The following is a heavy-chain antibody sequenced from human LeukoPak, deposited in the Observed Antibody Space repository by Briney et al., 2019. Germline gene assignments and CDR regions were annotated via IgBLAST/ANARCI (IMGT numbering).Heavy chain of an antibody. V-gene: IGHV3-49*04. CDR1: GFTFGDYA. CDR3: TRVGDLYCSSTSCYKRFDP. D-gene: IGHD2-2*02. Sequence: GGSLRLSCTASGFTFGDYAMSWVRQAPGKGLEWVGFIRSKAYGGTTEYAASVKGRFTISRDDSKSIAYLQMNSLKTEDTAVYYCTRVGDLYCSSTSCYKRFDPWGQGTLVTVSS. CDR2: IRSKAYGGTT. J-gene: IGHJ5*02.